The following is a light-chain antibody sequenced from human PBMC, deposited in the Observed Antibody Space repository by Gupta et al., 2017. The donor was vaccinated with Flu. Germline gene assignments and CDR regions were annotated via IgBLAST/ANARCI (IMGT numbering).Light chain of an antibody. Sequence: QSVVTQPPSASGAPGQRVNMTCSGSSSNSGDNSVNWYQHLQGTDTNSLIDRDNQRPSGVPDRFSGYKAGTSDSLTISGLQSEDEAEYYCAEWDDSLNALVVGTGNKVTVL. CDR3: AEWDDSLNALV. CDR1: SSNSGDNS. J-gene: IGLJ1*01. CDR2: RDN. V-gene: IGLV1-44*01.